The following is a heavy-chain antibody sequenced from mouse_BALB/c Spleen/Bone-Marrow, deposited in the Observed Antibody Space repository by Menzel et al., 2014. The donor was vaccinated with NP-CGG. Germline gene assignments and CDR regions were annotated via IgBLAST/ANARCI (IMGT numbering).Heavy chain of an antibody. J-gene: IGHJ4*01. Sequence: EVMLVESGGGLVQPGGSLKLSCTASGSTFSSYSMSWVRQTPEKRLEWVAYISNGGGSTYYPDAVKGRFTISRDNAKNSLYLQMSSLKSEDTAMYYCTRHGEVRRFYYALDYWGQGTSVTVSS. CDR3: TRHGEVRRFYYALDY. CDR1: GSTFSSYS. V-gene: IGHV5-12-2*01. CDR2: ISNGGGST. D-gene: IGHD2-14*01.